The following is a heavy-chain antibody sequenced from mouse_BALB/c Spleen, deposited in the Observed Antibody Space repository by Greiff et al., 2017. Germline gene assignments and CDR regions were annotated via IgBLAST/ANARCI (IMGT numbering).Heavy chain of an antibody. CDR3: ARYDYDAWFAY. D-gene: IGHD2-4*01. J-gene: IGHJ3*01. Sequence: DVMLVESGGGLVKPGGSLKLSCAASGFTFSSYTMSWVRQTPEKRLEWVATISSGGGNTYYPDSVKGRFTISRDNAKNNLYLQMSSLRSEDTALYYCARYDYDAWFAYWGQGTLVTVSA. CDR2: ISSGGGNT. V-gene: IGHV5-9*03. CDR1: GFTFSSYT.